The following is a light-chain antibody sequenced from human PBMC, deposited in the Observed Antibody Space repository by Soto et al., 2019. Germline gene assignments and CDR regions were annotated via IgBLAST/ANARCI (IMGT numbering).Light chain of an antibody. V-gene: IGLV2-8*01. CDR2: EVS. Sequence: QSVLSQPPSASGSPGQSVTISCTGTSSDVGGYNYVSWYQQHPGKAPKLMIYEVSKRPSGVPDRFSGSKSGNTASLTVSGLQPDDDSNYYCSSYAGSSNVVFGGGTKLTVL. CDR3: SSYAGSSNVV. J-gene: IGLJ2*01. CDR1: SSDVGGYNY.